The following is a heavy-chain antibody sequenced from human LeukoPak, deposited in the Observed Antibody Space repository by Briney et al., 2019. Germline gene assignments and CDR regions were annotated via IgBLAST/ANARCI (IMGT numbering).Heavy chain of an antibody. CDR2: ISGSGGST. Sequence: GGPLRLSCAASGFTFSSYAMSWVRQAPGKGLEWVSAISGSGGSTYYADSVKGRFTISRDNSKNTLYLQMNSLRAEDTAVYYCAKEGRYYDSGGYYTIDSFDYWGQGTLVTVSS. CDR1: GFTFSSYA. V-gene: IGHV3-23*01. D-gene: IGHD3-22*01. J-gene: IGHJ4*02. CDR3: AKEGRYYDSGGYYTIDSFDY.